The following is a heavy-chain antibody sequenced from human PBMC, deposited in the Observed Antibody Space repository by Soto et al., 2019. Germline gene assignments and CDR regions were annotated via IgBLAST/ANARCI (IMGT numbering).Heavy chain of an antibody. D-gene: IGHD2-21*02. CDR3: ARGAMTSCDY. J-gene: IGHJ4*02. V-gene: IGHV4-59*01. Sequence: QVQLQESGPGLVKPSETMSLTCTVSGGSISSYYWSWIRQPPGKGLEWIGYIYYSGSTNYNPSLKRRVTISVDTSKNQFALKLSSVTAADTAVYYCARGAMTSCDYWGQGTLVTVSS. CDR1: GGSISSYY. CDR2: IYYSGST.